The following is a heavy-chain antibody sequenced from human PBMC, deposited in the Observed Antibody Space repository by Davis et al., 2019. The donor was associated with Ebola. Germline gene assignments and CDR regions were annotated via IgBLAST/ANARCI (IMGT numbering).Heavy chain of an antibody. V-gene: IGHV4-39*01. CDR2: IYYSGST. CDR3: ATYYYGSGSYYNAYYFDY. J-gene: IGHJ4*02. D-gene: IGHD3-10*01. CDR1: GGSISSSSYY. Sequence: PGGSLRLSCTVSGGSISSSSYYWGWIRQPPGKGLEWIGSIYYSGSTYYNPSLKSRVTISVDTSKNQFSLKLSSVTAADTAVYYCATYYYGSGSYYNAYYFDYWGQGTLVTVSS.